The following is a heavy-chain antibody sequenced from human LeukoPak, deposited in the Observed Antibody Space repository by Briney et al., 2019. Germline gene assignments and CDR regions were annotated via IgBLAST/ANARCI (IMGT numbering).Heavy chain of an antibody. CDR2: IIPIFGTA. CDR1: GGTFSSYA. CDR3: ASWLRGVIGAFDI. J-gene: IGHJ3*02. D-gene: IGHD3-10*01. Sequence: SVKVSCKASGGTFSSYAISWVRQAPGQGLEWMGGIIPIFGTANYAQKFQGRVTITADKSTSTAYMELSSLRSEDTAVYYCASWLRGVIGAFDIWGQGTMVTVSS. V-gene: IGHV1-69*06.